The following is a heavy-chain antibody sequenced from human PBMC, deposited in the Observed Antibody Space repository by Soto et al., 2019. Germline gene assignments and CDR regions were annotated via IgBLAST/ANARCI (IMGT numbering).Heavy chain of an antibody. CDR2: IYHSGST. J-gene: IGHJ6*02. D-gene: IGHD5-12*01. CDR1: GGSISSGGYS. Sequence: PSETLSLTCAVSGGSISSGGYSWSWIRQPPGKGLEWIGYIYHSGSTYYNPSLKSRVTISVDRSKNQFSLKLSSVTAADTAVYYCARGGGGYTGYYGMDVWGQGTTVTVSS. V-gene: IGHV4-30-2*01. CDR3: ARGGGGYTGYYGMDV.